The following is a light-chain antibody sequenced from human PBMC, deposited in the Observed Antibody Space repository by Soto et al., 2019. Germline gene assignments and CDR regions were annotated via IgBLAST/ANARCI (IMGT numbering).Light chain of an antibody. V-gene: IGKV1-5*03. CDR2: KAS. Sequence: DIQMTQSPSTLSASVGDRVTITCRASQTISTWLAWYHQKPGRAPQILIYKASSLESGVPSRFSGSGYRTEFTLTISSLQPDDFATYYCQQYNSYWTLVQGTKVDIK. CDR3: QQYNSYWT. J-gene: IGKJ1*01. CDR1: QTISTW.